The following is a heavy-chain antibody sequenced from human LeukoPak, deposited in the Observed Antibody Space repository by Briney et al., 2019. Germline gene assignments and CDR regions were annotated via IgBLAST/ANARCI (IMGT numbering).Heavy chain of an antibody. J-gene: IGHJ3*02. CDR2: INHSGST. V-gene: IGHV4-34*01. CDR3: ARVMYPQFSAFDI. CDR1: GGSFSGYY. Sequence: SETLSLTCAVYGGSFSGYYWSWIRQPPGKGLGWIGEINHSGSTNYNPSLKSRVTISVDTSKNQFSLKLSSVTAADTAVYYCARVMYPQFSAFDIWGQGTMVTVSS. D-gene: IGHD2-8*01.